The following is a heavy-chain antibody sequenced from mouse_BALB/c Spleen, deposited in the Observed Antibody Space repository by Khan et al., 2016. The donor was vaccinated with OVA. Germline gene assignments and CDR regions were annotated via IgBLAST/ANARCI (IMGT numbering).Heavy chain of an antibody. CDR1: GYTFTNYW. D-gene: IGHD3-1*01. J-gene: IGHJ1*01. CDR2: IYPGVGYI. V-gene: IGHV1-63*02. Sequence: VKLLESGAELVRPGTSVKISCKASGYTFTNYWLGWVKQRPGHGLEWIGDIYPGVGYINYNEKFKGRATLTAGTSSSTAYIQISGLTSEDSAVYFWTRWATWFFDVWGAGTTVTVSS. CDR3: TRWATWFFDV.